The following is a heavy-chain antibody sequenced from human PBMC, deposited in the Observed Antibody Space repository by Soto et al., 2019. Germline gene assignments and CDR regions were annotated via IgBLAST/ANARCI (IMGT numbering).Heavy chain of an antibody. CDR1: GFTFSSYW. CDR3: VRDYDSSGYNSDY. CDR2: INSEGTGT. D-gene: IGHD3-22*01. Sequence: GGSLRLSFAASGFTFSSYWMHWVRQVPGKGLVWVSRINSEGTGTIYADSVKGRFTISRDNAKNTLYLQMNSLRAEDTAVYYCVRDYDSSGYNSDYWGQGTPVTVSS. J-gene: IGHJ4*02. V-gene: IGHV3-74*01.